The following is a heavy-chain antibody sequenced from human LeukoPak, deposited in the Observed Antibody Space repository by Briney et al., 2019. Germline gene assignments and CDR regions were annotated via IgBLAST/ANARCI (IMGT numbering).Heavy chain of an antibody. CDR3: ARAGWLRFTTTEELDLDV. CDR2: FYGGGRT. CDR1: GFTVSSNY. D-gene: IGHD5-12*01. V-gene: IGHV3-53*01. J-gene: IGHJ6*02. Sequence: GGSLRLSCAASGFTVSSNYMSWVRQAPGKGLEWVSVFYGGGRTYYADSVEGRFTISRDNFKNTLYLQMNSVRPEDTAVYYCARAGWLRFTTTEELDLDVWGQGTTVTVSS.